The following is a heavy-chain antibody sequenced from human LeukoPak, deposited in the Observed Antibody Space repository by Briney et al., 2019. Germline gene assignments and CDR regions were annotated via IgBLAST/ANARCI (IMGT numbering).Heavy chain of an antibody. V-gene: IGHV6-1*01. CDR2: TYYRSKWYN. J-gene: IGHJ5*02. CDR1: GDRVSSNSAA. CDR3: AKEGRLDYYDSSGYYSNWFDP. Sequence: SQTLSLTCAISGDRVSSNSAAWNWITQSPSRGLEWLGRTYYRSKWYNDYAVSVKSRITINPDTSKNQFSLQLNSVTPEDTAVYYCAKEGRLDYYDSSGYYSNWFDPWGQGTLVTVSS. D-gene: IGHD3-22*01.